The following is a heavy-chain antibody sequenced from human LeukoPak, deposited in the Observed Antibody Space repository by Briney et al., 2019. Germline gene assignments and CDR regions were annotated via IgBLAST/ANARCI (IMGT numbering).Heavy chain of an antibody. CDR2: INPSGGST. V-gene: IGHV1-46*01. D-gene: IGHD6-19*01. CDR1: GYTFPSYY. Sequence: ASVKVSCKASGYTFPSYYMHWVRQAPGQGLEWMGIINPSGGSTSYAQKFQGRVTMTRDMSTSTVYMELSSLRSEDTAVYYCARDLPRGSGSSDLFDYWGQGTLVTVSS. CDR3: ARDLPRGSGSSDLFDY. J-gene: IGHJ4*02.